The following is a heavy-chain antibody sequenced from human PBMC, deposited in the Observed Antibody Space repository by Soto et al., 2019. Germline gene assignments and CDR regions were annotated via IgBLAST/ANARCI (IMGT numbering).Heavy chain of an antibody. V-gene: IGHV4-31*03. CDR2: IYYSGST. CDR1: GGSISSGGYY. CDR3: VVTGAAAGTHYFDY. Sequence: SETLSLTCTVSGGSISSGGYYWSWIRQHPGKGLEWIGYIYYSGSTYYNPSLKSRVTISVDTSKNQFSLKLSSVTAADTAVYYCVVTGAAAGTHYFDYWGQGNLVTVSS. D-gene: IGHD6-13*01. J-gene: IGHJ4*02.